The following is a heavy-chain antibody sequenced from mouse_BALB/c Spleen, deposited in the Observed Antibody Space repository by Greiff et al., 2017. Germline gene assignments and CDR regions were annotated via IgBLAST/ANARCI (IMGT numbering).Heavy chain of an antibody. V-gene: IGHV14-4*02. CDR2: IDPVNGDT. CDR1: GFNIKDYC. Sequence: EVQLQESGAELVRSGASVKLSCTASGFNIKDYCMPWVQQRPEQGLEWIGWIDPVNGDTEYAPTFQGKATMTADTSSNTAYLKLSSLTSEDTAVYYCNLYDYDGAYWGQGTLVTVSA. J-gene: IGHJ3*01. CDR3: NLYDYDGAY. D-gene: IGHD2-4*01.